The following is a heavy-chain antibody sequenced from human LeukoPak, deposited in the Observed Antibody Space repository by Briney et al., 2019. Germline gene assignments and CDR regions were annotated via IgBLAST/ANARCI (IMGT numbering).Heavy chain of an antibody. V-gene: IGHV4-34*01. CDR3: ARLAGYSSGWYYYYYMDV. J-gene: IGHJ6*03. CDR2: INHSGST. Sequence: SETLSLTCAVYGGSFSGYYWSWIRQPPGKGLEWIGEINHSGSTNYNPSLKSRVTISVDKSKNQFSLKLSSVTAADTAVYYCARLAGYSSGWYYYYYMDVWGKGTTVTVSS. D-gene: IGHD6-19*01. CDR1: GGSFSGYY.